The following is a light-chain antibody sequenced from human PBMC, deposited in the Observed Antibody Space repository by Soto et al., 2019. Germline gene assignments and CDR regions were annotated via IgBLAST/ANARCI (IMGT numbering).Light chain of an antibody. V-gene: IGKV1-39*01. J-gene: IGKJ2*01. CDR2: AAS. CDR3: QQSHGIPYT. Sequence: DIQMTQSPSSLSASVGDRVTITCRASQTISNYLNWYQQKPGKAPKLLIYAASRLQSGVPSRFSGSGSGTDFTLTISSLQPEDFATYYCQQSHGIPYTFGQGTKLEIK. CDR1: QTISNY.